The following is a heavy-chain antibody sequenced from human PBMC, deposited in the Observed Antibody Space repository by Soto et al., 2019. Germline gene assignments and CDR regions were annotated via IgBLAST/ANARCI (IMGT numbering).Heavy chain of an antibody. J-gene: IGHJ4*02. CDR3: ARDTPRTLYYYDSSGYYY. D-gene: IGHD3-22*01. CDR2: ISSSSSTI. V-gene: IGHV3-48*02. Sequence: EVQLVESGGGLVQPGGSLRLSCASSGFTFSSYSLNCVRQAPGKGLEWVSYISSSSSTIYDADSVKCRFTISRDNAKNSRYLQMNSLRDEETAVYYCARDTPRTLYYYDSSGYYYWGQGTMVTVSS. CDR1: GFTFSSYS.